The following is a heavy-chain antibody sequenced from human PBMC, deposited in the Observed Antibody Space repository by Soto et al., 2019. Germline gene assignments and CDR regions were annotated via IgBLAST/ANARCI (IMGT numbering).Heavy chain of an antibody. D-gene: IGHD1-1*01. V-gene: IGHV6-1*01. J-gene: IGHJ6*03. Sequence: SQTLSLTCDISGDSVSSNSAGWNWIRQTPSRGLEWLGRTYYKSKWYYTYAASVKSRITVSPDTSKNQFSLQLTSVTPEDTAVYYCARGSWDDVSGHYYMDVWDKGTMVTVSS. CDR1: GDSVSSNSAG. CDR3: ARGSWDDVSGHYYMDV. CDR2: TYYKSKWYY.